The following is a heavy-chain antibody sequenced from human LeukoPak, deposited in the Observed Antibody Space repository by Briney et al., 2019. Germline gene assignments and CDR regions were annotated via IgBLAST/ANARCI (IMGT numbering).Heavy chain of an antibody. CDR1: GFTFSSYG. D-gene: IGHD3-10*01. CDR3: ARGHFYGSGTIFDY. J-gene: IGHJ4*02. Sequence: GGSLRLSCAASGFTFSSYGMHWVRQAPGKGLEWVAVIWYDGSNKYYADSVKGRFTISRDNSKNTLYLQMNSLRAEDTAVYYCARGHFYGSGTIFDYWGQGTLVTVSS. V-gene: IGHV3-33*01. CDR2: IWYDGSNK.